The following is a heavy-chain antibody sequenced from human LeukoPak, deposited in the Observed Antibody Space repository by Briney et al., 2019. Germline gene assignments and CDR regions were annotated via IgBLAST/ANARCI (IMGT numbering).Heavy chain of an antibody. CDR1: GGSFSGYY. V-gene: IGHV4-34*01. Sequence: PSETLSLTCAVYGGSFSGYYWSWIRQPPGKGLEWIGEINHSGSTNYNPSLKSRVTISVDTSKNQFSLKLSSVTAADTAVYYCARGIAVAAYSNWGQGTLVTVSS. J-gene: IGHJ4*02. CDR3: ARGIAVAAYSN. CDR2: INHSGST. D-gene: IGHD6-19*01.